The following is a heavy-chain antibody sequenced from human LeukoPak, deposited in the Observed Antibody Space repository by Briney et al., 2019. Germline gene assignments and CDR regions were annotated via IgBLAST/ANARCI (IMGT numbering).Heavy chain of an antibody. CDR1: GYTFTGYY. CDR2: INPNSGGT. Sequence: GASVKVSCKASGYTFTGYYMHWVRQAPGQGLEWMGWINPNSGGTNYAQKFQGWVTMTRDTSISTAYMELSRLRSDDTAVYYCSKEGWLTMTVVIIKGLDYWGQGAPVTVSS. D-gene: IGHD3-22*01. J-gene: IGHJ4*02. V-gene: IGHV1-2*04. CDR3: SKEGWLTMTVVIIKGLDY.